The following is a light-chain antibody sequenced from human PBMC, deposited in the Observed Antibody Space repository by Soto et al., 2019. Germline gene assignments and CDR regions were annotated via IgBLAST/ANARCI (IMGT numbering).Light chain of an antibody. V-gene: IGLV2-14*01. J-gene: IGLJ1*01. Sequence: QSALTQPASVSGSPGQSIAISCTGSSSDVADYKFVSWYQQHPGKAPKLMIYDVSSRPSGVSNRFSGSKSGNTASLTISGLQAEDEADYYCDSYTSSGTYVFGSGTK. CDR2: DVS. CDR1: SSDVADYKF. CDR3: DSYTSSGTYV.